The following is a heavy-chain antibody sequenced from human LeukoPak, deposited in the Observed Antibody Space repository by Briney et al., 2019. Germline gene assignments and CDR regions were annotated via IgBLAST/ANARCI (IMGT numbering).Heavy chain of an antibody. D-gene: IGHD5-18*01. J-gene: IGHJ3*02. CDR3: ARRDGSYGSEAFDI. CDR2: INPNSGGT. CDR1: GYTFTGYY. V-gene: IGHV1-2*02. Sequence: ASVKVSCKASGYTFTGYYMHWVRQAPGQGLEWMGWINPNSGGTNYAQKFQGRVTMTRDTSISTAYMELSRLRSDDTAVYYCARRDGSYGSEAFDIWGQGTMVTVSS.